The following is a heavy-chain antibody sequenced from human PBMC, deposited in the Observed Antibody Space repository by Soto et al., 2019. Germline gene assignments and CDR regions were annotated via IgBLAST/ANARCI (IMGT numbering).Heavy chain of an antibody. V-gene: IGHV4-30-2*01. J-gene: IGHJ5*02. CDR1: AGSISSGDYS. CDR2: IYHRGST. D-gene: IGHD2-8*01. CDR3: ARWWMYGPRFDA. Sequence: QLQLQESGSGLVKPSQTLSLTCAVSAGSISSGDYSWSWIRQPPGKGLQWIRYIYHRGSTYYNPSIKTRVTLSVHRSKNQFAAKLSSVTAADTAVYYCARWWMYGPRFDAWGQGTLVTVSS.